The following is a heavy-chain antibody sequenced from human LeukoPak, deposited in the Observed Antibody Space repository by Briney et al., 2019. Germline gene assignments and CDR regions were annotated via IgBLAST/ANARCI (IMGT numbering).Heavy chain of an antibody. CDR3: AKDTPNYYGSGSYLGFDY. V-gene: IGHV3-30*18. D-gene: IGHD3-10*01. CDR2: ISYDGSNK. Sequence: GGSLRLSCAASGFTFSSYGMHWVRQAPGKGLEWVAVISYDGSNKYYADSVKGRFTISRDNSKNTLYLQMNSLRAEDTAVYYCAKDTPNYYGSGSYLGFDYWGQGTLVTVSS. CDR1: GFTFSSYG. J-gene: IGHJ4*02.